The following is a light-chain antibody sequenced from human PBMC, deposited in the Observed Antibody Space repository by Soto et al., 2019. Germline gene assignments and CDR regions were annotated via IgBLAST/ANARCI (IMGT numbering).Light chain of an antibody. CDR2: DSS. J-gene: IGKJ5*01. CDR3: QQYNNWPIT. Sequence: EIVMTQSPGTLSVSPGERATLSCRASQSVTNKLAWYQQKPGQAPRLLIYDSSTRATGIPARFSGSGSGTEFTLTISSLQSEDFAVYYCQQYNNWPITFGQGTRLEVK. V-gene: IGKV3-15*01. CDR1: QSVTNK.